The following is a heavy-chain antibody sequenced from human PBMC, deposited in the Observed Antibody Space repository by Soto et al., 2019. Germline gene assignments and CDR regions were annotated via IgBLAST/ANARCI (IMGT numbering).Heavy chain of an antibody. CDR1: GYTFTSYA. D-gene: IGHD4-17*01. CDR3: ARNDYGDYVLLKRFGIDY. V-gene: IGHV1-3*01. CDR2: INAGNGNT. J-gene: IGHJ4*02. Sequence: ASVKVSCKASGYTFTSYAMHWVRQAPGQRLEWMGWINAGNGNTKYSQKFQGRVTMTRDTSTSTVYMELSSLRSEDTAVYYCARNDYGDYVLLKRFGIDYWGQGTLVTVSS.